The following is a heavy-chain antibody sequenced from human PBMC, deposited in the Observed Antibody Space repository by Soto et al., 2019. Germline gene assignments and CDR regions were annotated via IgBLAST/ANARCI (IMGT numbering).Heavy chain of an antibody. CDR3: VRTSHYGSGTWNFDS. Sequence: GGSLRLSCAASGFTLSDHYMDWVRQAPGKGLEWVGRIRNKANSYTTEYAASVKGRFTVSSDDSMNSLFLQMNSLKPEDSAVYYCVRTSHYGSGTWNFDSWGQGTLVTVSS. V-gene: IGHV3-72*01. CDR1: GFTLSDHY. CDR2: IRNKANSYTT. D-gene: IGHD3-10*01. J-gene: IGHJ4*02.